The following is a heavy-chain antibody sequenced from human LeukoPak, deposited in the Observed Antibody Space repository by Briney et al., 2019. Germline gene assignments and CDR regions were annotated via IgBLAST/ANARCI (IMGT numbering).Heavy chain of an antibody. CDR3: ARVRGSYYDFWSGYPYFDY. Sequence: GGSLRLSCAASGFTFDDYAMHWVRQAPGKGLEWVSGISWNSGSIGYADSVKGRFTISRDNSKNTLYLQMNSLRAEDTAVYYCARVRGSYYDFWSGYPYFDYWGQGTLVTVSS. J-gene: IGHJ4*02. V-gene: IGHV3-9*01. D-gene: IGHD3-3*01. CDR2: ISWNSGSI. CDR1: GFTFDDYA.